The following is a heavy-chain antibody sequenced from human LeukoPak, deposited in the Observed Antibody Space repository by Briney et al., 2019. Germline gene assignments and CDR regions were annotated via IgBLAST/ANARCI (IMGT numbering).Heavy chain of an antibody. D-gene: IGHD2-15*01. CDR1: GGSISSYY. V-gene: IGHV4-4*07. Sequence: PSETLSLTCTVSGGSISSYYWSWIRQPAGKGLEWIGRIYTSGSTNYNPSLKSRVTISVDTSKNQFSLKLSSVTAADTAVYYCARLSYCSGGSCYPGYYYGMDVWGQGTTVTVSS. CDR3: ARLSYCSGGSCYPGYYYGMDV. CDR2: IYTSGST. J-gene: IGHJ6*02.